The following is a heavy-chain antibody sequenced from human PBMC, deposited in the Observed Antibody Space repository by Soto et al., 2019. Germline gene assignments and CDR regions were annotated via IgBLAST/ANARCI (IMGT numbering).Heavy chain of an antibody. V-gene: IGHV1-2*04. CDR1: GYTFTGYY. CDR3: AREIAAAAPYYFDS. J-gene: IGHJ4*02. CDR2: INPNSGGT. Sequence: ASVKVSCKASGYTFTGYYMHWVRQAPGQGLEWMGWINPNSGGTNYAQKFQGWVTMTRDTSISTAYMELSRLRPDDTAVYYCAREIAAAAPYYFDSGGKGTLVTVPS. D-gene: IGHD6-13*01.